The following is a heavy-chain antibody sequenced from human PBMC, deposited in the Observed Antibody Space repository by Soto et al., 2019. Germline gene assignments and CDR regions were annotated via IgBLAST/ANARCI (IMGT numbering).Heavy chain of an antibody. V-gene: IGHV3-23*01. CDR3: AKSSTPYSYYYDSSGYLGDY. Sequence: EVQLLESGGGLVQPGGSLRLSCAASGFTFSSYAMSWVRQAPGKGLEWVSAISGSGGRTYYADSLKGRFTISRDNSKNTLYLQMNSLRAEDTAVYYCAKSSTPYSYYYDSSGYLGDYWGQGTLVTVSS. CDR2: ISGSGGRT. J-gene: IGHJ4*02. D-gene: IGHD3-22*01. CDR1: GFTFSSYA.